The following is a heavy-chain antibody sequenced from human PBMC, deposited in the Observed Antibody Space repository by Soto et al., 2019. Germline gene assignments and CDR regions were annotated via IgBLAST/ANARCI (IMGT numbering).Heavy chain of an antibody. CDR1: GYTFNTYG. V-gene: IGHV1-58*02. D-gene: IGHD3-3*01. CDR2: IVVGSGNT. Sequence: ASVKVSCKTSGYTFNTYGINWVRQAPGQGLEWIGWIVVGSGNTNYAQKFQERVTITRDMSTSTAYMELSSLRSEDTAVYYCAADRITIFGVAQSDAFDIWGQGTMVTVSS. CDR3: AADRITIFGVAQSDAFDI. J-gene: IGHJ3*02.